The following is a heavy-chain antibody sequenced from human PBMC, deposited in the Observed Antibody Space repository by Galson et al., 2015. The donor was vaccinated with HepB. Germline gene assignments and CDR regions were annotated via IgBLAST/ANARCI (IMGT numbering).Heavy chain of an antibody. D-gene: IGHD4-17*01. Sequence: SLRLPCAVSGFTFSDYYMSWIRQAPGKGLEWISYISSSSLYTNYADSVKGRFTISRDNAKNSLYLQISSARAEDTALYYCARVADADYGDHSHFDYWGQGTLVTVSS. V-gene: IGHV3-11*06. CDR3: ARVADADYGDHSHFDY. J-gene: IGHJ4*02. CDR2: ISSSSLYT. CDR1: GFTFSDYY.